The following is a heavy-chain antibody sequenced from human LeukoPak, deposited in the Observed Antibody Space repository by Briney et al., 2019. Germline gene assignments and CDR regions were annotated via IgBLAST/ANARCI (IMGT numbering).Heavy chain of an antibody. J-gene: IGHJ5*02. Sequence: SETVSLTCTVSGVSISSSDYYWGWIRQPPGEGLQWIGNIYYSGSTYYNPSLKSRVTMSVDTSKNQFSLKLSSVTAAETAVYYCAGQPITRYCGTSICTNWFDPWGQGTLVTVSA. CDR3: AGQPITRYCGTSICTNWFDP. CDR2: IYYSGST. V-gene: IGHV4-39*01. CDR1: GVSISSSDYY. D-gene: IGHD2-2*01.